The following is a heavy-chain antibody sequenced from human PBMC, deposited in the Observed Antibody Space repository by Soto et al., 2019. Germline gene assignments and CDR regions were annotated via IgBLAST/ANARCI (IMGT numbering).Heavy chain of an antibody. CDR3: AREGAATQGGYYYYYYYMDV. D-gene: IGHD2-15*01. Sequence: GGSLRLSCAASGFTFSSYGMHWVRQAPGKGLEWVAVIWYDGSNKYYADSVKGRFTISRDNSKNTLYLQMNSLRAEDTAVYYCAREGAATQGGYYYYYYYMDVWGKGTTVTVSS. CDR2: IWYDGSNK. CDR1: GFTFSSYG. V-gene: IGHV3-33*01. J-gene: IGHJ6*03.